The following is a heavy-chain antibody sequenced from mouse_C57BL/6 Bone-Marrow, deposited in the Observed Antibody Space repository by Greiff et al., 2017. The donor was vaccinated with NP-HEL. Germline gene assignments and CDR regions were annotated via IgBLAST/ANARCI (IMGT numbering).Heavy chain of an antibody. CDR2: IDPSDSYT. CDR1: GYTFTSYW. Sequence: QVHVKQPGAELVRPGTSVKLSCKASGYTFTSYWMHWVKQRPGQGLEWIGVIDPSDSYTNYNQKFKGKATLTVDTSSSTAYMQLSSLTSEDSAVYYCARPNWYYFDYWGQGTTLTVSS. D-gene: IGHD4-1*02. CDR3: ARPNWYYFDY. V-gene: IGHV1-59*01. J-gene: IGHJ2*01.